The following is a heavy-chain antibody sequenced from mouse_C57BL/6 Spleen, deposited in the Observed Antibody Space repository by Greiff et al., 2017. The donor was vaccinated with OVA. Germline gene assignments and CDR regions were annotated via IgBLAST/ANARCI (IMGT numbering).Heavy chain of an antibody. D-gene: IGHD1-1*01. Sequence: QVQLKQPGAELVMPGASVKLSCKASGYTFTSYWMHWVKQRPGQGLEWIGEIDPSDSYTNYNQKFKGKSTLTVDKSSSTAYMQLSSLTSEDSAVYYCARKYYVYFDVWGTGTTVTVSS. V-gene: IGHV1-69*01. J-gene: IGHJ1*03. CDR1: GYTFTSYW. CDR3: ARKYYVYFDV. CDR2: IDPSDSYT.